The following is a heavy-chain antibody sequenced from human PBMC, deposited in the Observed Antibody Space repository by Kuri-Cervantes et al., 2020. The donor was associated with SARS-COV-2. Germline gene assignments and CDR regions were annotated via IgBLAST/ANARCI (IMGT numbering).Heavy chain of an antibody. V-gene: IGHV3-48*03. Sequence: LSLTCAASGFTFSSYAMSWVRQAPGKGLEWVSAISSSGSTIYYADSVKGRFTISRDNAKNSLYLQMNSLRAEDTAVYYCARESRYSFGFRGYFQHWGQGTLVTVSS. CDR3: ARESRYSFGFRGYFQH. D-gene: IGHD5-18*01. J-gene: IGHJ1*01. CDR1: GFTFSSYA. CDR2: ISSSGSTI.